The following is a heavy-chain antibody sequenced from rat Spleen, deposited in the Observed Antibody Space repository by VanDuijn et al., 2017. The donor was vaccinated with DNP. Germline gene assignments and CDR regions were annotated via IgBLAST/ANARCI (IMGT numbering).Heavy chain of an antibody. CDR2: ISYDGGST. D-gene: IGHD1-12*02. Sequence: EVQVVESGGGLVQPGRSLKLSCAASGFTFSNYYMAWVRQAPKKGLEWVAYISYDGGSTDYGDSVKGRFTISRDNAKNTQYLQMDSLRSEDTATYYCARVMAVLTTGYYFDYWGLGVMVTVSS. V-gene: IGHV5-22*01. J-gene: IGHJ2*01. CDR3: ARVMAVLTTGYYFDY. CDR1: GFTFSNYY.